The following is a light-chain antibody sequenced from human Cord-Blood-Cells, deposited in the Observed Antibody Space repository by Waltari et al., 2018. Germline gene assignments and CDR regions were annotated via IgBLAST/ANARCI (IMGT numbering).Light chain of an antibody. J-gene: IGLJ1*01. Sequence: QSALTQPAAVSGSPGQSITLSCTRTSSDVGGYNYVSWYQQHPGQAPKLMIYDVSNRPAGVSNRFSGSKSGNTASLTISGLQAEDEADYYCSSYTSSSTYVFGTGTKVTVL. V-gene: IGLV2-14*01. CDR2: DVS. CDR3: SSYTSSSTYV. CDR1: SSDVGGYNY.